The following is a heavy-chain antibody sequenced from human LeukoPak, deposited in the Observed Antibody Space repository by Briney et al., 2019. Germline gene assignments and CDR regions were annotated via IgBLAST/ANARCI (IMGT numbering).Heavy chain of an antibody. Sequence: GGSLRLSCAASGFTLSSYAMSWVRQAPGKGLEWVSAISGSGGSSYYADSVKGRFTISRDNSKNTLYLQMNSLRAEDTAVYYCAKGVDYYYGMDVWGQGTTVTVSS. J-gene: IGHJ6*02. CDR3: AKGVDYYYGMDV. V-gene: IGHV3-23*01. CDR2: ISGSGGSS. CDR1: GFTLSSYA.